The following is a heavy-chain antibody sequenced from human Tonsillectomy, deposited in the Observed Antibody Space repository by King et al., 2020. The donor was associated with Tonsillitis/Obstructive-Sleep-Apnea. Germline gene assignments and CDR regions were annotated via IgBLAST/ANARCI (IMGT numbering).Heavy chain of an antibody. CDR1: GYSFTNYW. Sequence: QLVQSGAEVKKPGESLKISCKGSGYSFTNYWIAWVRQMPGKGLEWMGIIYPGDCDTRYSPSFQGQVTISADKSISTAYLQWSSLKASDTAMYYCAKSAEWVGGLLKGGLDVWGQGTPVTVSS. D-gene: IGHD3-10*01. CDR2: IYPGDCDT. J-gene: IGHJ6*02. V-gene: IGHV5-51*03. CDR3: AKSAEWVGGLLKGGLDV.